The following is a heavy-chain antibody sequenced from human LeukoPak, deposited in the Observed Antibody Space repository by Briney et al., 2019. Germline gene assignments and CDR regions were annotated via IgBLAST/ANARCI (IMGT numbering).Heavy chain of an antibody. V-gene: IGHV3-23*01. D-gene: IGHD2-15*01. CDR1: GFTFSSYA. CDR2: ITIGGGRT. J-gene: IGHJ4*02. Sequence: GGSLRLSCAASGFTFSSYAMSWVRQAPGEGLEWVSSITIGGGRTYYADSVKGRFTISRDNSKNMVYLQMNNLRADDTAVYYCAKSVVVITFRFDDWGQGALVTVSS. CDR3: AKSVVVITFRFDD.